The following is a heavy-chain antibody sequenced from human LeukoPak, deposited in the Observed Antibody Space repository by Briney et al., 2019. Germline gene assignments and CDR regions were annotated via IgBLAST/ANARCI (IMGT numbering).Heavy chain of an antibody. Sequence: GGSLRLSCAASGFKYGDFAMHWVRHAPGKGLEWVAYISWNSGGIHYSDSVKGRFTISRDNRRNTLFLQMNSLRAEDTAVYYCARRDTTGWYHHFDYWGQGTLVTVSS. V-gene: IGHV3-9*01. CDR1: GFKYGDFA. D-gene: IGHD6-19*01. CDR2: ISWNSGGI. J-gene: IGHJ4*02. CDR3: ARRDTTGWYHHFDY.